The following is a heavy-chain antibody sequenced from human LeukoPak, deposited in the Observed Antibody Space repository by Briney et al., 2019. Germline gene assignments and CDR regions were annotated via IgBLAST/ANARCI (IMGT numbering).Heavy chain of an antibody. CDR2: LYYRGSA. CDR1: GGSISSDSYY. CDR3: ARAFLELPDY. J-gene: IGHJ4*02. D-gene: IGHD3-3*01. V-gene: IGHV4-39*01. Sequence: SETLSLTCIVSGGSISSDSYYWAWIRQPPGKGLQWIGSLYYRGSAYYDSSLKSRVTISVDTSKNQFSLKLSSVTAADTAVYYCARAFLELPDYWGQGTLVTVSS.